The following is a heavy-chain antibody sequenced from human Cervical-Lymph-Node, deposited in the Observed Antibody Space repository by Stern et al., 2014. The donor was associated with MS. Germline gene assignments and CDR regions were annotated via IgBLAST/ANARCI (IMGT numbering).Heavy chain of an antibody. CDR3: ARGGGLVGYFDY. Sequence: VPLVESGAEVKKPGSSVKVSCKASGDTFSSYALNWVRQVPGQGLEWMGGITPVFVTTNYAQKFQGRVTITADKSTNTAYMELMTLRSEDTAVYYCARGGGLVGYFDYWGQGTLVSVSS. CDR1: GDTFSSYA. D-gene: IGHD1-26*01. CDR2: ITPVFVTT. J-gene: IGHJ4*02. V-gene: IGHV1-69*06.